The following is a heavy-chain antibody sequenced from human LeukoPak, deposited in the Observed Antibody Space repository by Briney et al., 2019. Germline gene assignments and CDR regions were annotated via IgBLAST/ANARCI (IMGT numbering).Heavy chain of an antibody. D-gene: IGHD6-19*01. V-gene: IGHV4-39*07. Sequence: PSETLSLTCTVSGGSISSSSYYWGWIRQPPGKGLEWIGSIYYSGSTYYNPSLKSRVTISVDTSKNQFSLKLSSVTAADTAVYYCARAPVTAVAGMDYYYGMDVWGQGTTVTVSS. CDR1: GGSISSSSYY. J-gene: IGHJ6*02. CDR2: IYYSGST. CDR3: ARAPVTAVAGMDYYYGMDV.